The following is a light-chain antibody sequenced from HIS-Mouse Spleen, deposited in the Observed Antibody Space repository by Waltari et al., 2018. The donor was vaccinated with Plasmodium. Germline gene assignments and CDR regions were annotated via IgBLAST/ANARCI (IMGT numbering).Light chain of an antibody. CDR3: CSYAGSSTYV. J-gene: IGLJ1*01. V-gene: IGLV2-23*01. CDR2: EGS. Sequence: QSALTQPASVSGSPGQSITISCTGTSSDVGRYNLFSWYQQHPGKAPKLMIYEGSKRPSGVSNRFSGSKSSNTASLTISGLQAEDEADYYCCSYAGSSTYVFGTGTKVTVL. CDR1: SSDVGRYNL.